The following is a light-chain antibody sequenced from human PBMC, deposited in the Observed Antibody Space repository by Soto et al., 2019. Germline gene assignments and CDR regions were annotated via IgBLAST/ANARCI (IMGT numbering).Light chain of an antibody. Sequence: QSALTQPRSVSGSPGQSVTISCTGTSSDVGANNYVSWYQQHPGKAPKLMIFDVTKRPSGVPDRFSGSKSGNTASLTISGLQAEDEADYSCCSSAVSHTYVFGTGTKVTVL. CDR1: SSDVGANNY. J-gene: IGLJ1*01. V-gene: IGLV2-11*01. CDR2: DVT. CDR3: CSSAVSHTYV.